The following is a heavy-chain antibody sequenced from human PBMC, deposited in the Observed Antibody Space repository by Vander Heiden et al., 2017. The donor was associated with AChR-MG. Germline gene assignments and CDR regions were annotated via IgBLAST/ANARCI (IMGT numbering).Heavy chain of an antibody. CDR1: GFTVRRYA. J-gene: IGHJ4*02. D-gene: IGHD6-19*01. CDR3: AKDARWGRSSGWYMELGGY. V-gene: IGHV3-23*01. Sequence: EVQLLESGGGLVQPGGSLRRSCAASGFTVRRYAMGWVSQAPGKGLEWVSAISGSGGSTYYADSVKGRCTISRDNSKNTLYLQMNSLRAEDTAVYYCAKDARWGRSSGWYMELGGYWCQGTLVTVSS. CDR2: ISGSGGST.